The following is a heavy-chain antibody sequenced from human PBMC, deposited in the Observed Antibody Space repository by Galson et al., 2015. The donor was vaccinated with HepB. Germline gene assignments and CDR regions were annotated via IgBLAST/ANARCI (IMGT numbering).Heavy chain of an antibody. CDR3: ARGDYINAWGLSGY. D-gene: IGHD3-3*01. V-gene: IGHV3-23*01. J-gene: IGHJ4*02. Sequence: SLRLSCAASGFTFSSYGMSWVRQAPGKGLEWVSAISGSGGTTYYADSVKGRFTISRDNSKSTLYLQMNSLRVEDTAVYYCARGDYINAWGLSGYWGQGTLVTVSS. CDR1: GFTFSSYG. CDR2: ISGSGGTT.